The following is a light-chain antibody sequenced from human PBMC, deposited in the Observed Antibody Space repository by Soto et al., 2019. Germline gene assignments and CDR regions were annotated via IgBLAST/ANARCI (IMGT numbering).Light chain of an antibody. V-gene: IGKV3-11*01. CDR1: QSVSSY. Sequence: EIVSTKSLPTQSLFPGERPTLSCRASQSVSSYLAWYQQKPGQAPRLLIYDASNRATGIPARFSGSGSGTDFTLTISSLEPEDFAVYYCQQRSKWPRTFGQGTQVEI. J-gene: IGKJ1*01. CDR3: QQRSKWPRT. CDR2: DAS.